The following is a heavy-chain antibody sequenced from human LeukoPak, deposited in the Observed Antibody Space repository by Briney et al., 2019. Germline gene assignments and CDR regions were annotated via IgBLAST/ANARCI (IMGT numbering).Heavy chain of an antibody. J-gene: IGHJ4*02. CDR1: GFTFSSYS. Sequence: GGSLRLSCAASGFTFSSYSMNWVRQAPGKGLEWVSSISSSSSYIYYADSVKGRFTISRDNAKNSLYLQMNSLRAEDTAVYYCAGAKWELPIDYWGQGTLVAVSS. CDR3: AGAKWELPIDY. CDR2: ISSSSSYI. V-gene: IGHV3-21*01. D-gene: IGHD1-26*01.